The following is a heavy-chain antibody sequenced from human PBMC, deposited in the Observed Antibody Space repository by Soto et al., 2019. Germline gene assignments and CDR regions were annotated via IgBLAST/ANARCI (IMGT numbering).Heavy chain of an antibody. J-gene: IGHJ5*02. CDR1: GFSFSSYG. CDR3: AKDLFSGGSYPNWFDP. V-gene: IGHV3-30*18. D-gene: IGHD1-26*01. Sequence: VQLVESGGGVVQPVRSLRLSWAAYGFSFSSYGMHWVRQAPGKGLEWVALISYEGSNKFYADSVKSRFTISIDNSKNTLYLQVNSLRAEDTAVYYCAKDLFSGGSYPNWFDPWGQGTLVIVSS. CDR2: ISYEGSNK.